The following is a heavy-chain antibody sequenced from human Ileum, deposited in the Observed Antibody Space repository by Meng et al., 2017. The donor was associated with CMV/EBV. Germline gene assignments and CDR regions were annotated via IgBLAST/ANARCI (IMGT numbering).Heavy chain of an antibody. Sequence: QCQLGQPGRKYQQPAASMKVSCKASRYNFDIFGMTWVRQAPGQGLEWVGWISAKDGDTRYARKFQGRVTVTTDTSTKTVYMEVRGLRSDYAAVYYCARAGAEVTTHFDFWGQGTLVTVSS. CDR2: ISAKDGDT. J-gene: IGHJ4*02. CDR3: ARAGAEVTTHFDF. CDR1: RYNFDIFG. D-gene: IGHD2-21*02. V-gene: IGHV1-18*04.